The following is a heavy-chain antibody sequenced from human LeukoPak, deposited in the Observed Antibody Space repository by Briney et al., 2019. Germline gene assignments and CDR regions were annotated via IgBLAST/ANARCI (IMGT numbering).Heavy chain of an antibody. CDR2: IYTSGSA. J-gene: IGHJ6*03. V-gene: IGHV4-4*09. CDR1: GGSISSYY. CDR3: ARRNHYFYYMDV. Sequence: SETLSLTCTVSGGSISSYYWTWFRQSPVKGLEWIGYIYTSGSAFYNPSLESRVTISLDTSENQFSLKLSSVAAADTAVYYCARRNHYFYYMDVWGKGTTVTVSS.